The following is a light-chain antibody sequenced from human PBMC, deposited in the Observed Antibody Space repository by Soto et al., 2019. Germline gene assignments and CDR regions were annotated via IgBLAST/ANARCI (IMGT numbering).Light chain of an antibody. CDR2: GNN. Sequence: QAVVTQPPSVSGAPGQRVTISCTGSSSNIGAGYVVHWYQQLPGTAPKLLIYGNNNRPSGVPDRFSGSKSGTSASLAITGLQAEDEADYYCQSYDSSLSVVFGGGTKVTVL. CDR1: SSNIGAGYV. J-gene: IGLJ2*01. V-gene: IGLV1-40*01. CDR3: QSYDSSLSVV.